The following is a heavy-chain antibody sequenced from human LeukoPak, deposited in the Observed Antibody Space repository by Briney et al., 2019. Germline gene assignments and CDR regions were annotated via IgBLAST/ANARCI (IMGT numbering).Heavy chain of an antibody. CDR3: ARGYYDSSGYYYSDAFDI. V-gene: IGHV4-31*11. CDR2: IYYSGST. Sequence: PSETLSLTCAVYGGSFSGYYWSWIRQHPGKGLEWIGYIYYSGSTYYNPSLKSRVTISVDTSKNQFSLKLSSVTAADTAVYYCARGYYDSSGYYYSDAFDIWGQGTMVTVSS. D-gene: IGHD3-22*01. J-gene: IGHJ3*02. CDR1: GGSFSGYY.